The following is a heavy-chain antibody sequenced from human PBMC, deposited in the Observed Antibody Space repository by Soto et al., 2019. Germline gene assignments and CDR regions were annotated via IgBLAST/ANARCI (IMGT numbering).Heavy chain of an antibody. CDR1: CYTFTSYG. V-gene: IGHV1-18*01. CDR3: ARLWRTCYDFWSGYYYFDY. D-gene: IGHD3-3*01. CDR2: ISAYNGNT. Sequence: SVQVSCKASCYTFTSYGISWVRQAPGQGFEWMGWISAYNGNTNYAQKLQGRVTMTTDASTSTAYMELRSLRSDDTAVYYCARLWRTCYDFWSGYYYFDYWGQGTLVTVSS. J-gene: IGHJ4*02.